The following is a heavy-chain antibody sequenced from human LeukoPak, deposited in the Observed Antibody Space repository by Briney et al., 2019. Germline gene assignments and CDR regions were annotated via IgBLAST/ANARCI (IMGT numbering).Heavy chain of an antibody. Sequence: SETLSLTCAVYGGSFSGYYWSWIRQPPGKGLEWIGEINHSGGTNYNPSLKSRVTISVDTSKNQFSLKLSSVTAADSAVYYCARGLLLSWGQGTMVTVSS. CDR1: GGSFSGYY. CDR3: ARGLLLS. CDR2: INHSGGT. V-gene: IGHV4-34*01. D-gene: IGHD2-15*01. J-gene: IGHJ3*01.